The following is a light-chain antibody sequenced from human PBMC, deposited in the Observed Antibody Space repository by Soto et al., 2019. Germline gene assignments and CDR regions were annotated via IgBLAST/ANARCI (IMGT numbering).Light chain of an antibody. J-gene: IGLJ1*01. CDR1: KNDIGVYDF. CDR2: EVV. V-gene: IGLV2-8*01. Sequence: QSVLTQPPSASGSPGQSVTISCTGTKNDIGVYDFVSWYQHHPGKAPRLIIYEVVQRPSGVPDRFSGSKSGNTASLTVSGLQAADEADYYCGTWDSSLSAAHYAFGTGTKLTVL. CDR3: GTWDSSLSAAHYA.